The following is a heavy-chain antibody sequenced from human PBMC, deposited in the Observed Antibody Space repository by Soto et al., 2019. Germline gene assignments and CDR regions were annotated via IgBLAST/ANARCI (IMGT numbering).Heavy chain of an antibody. CDR2: INPNSGGT. CDR1: GYTFTGYY. CDR3: ARSKNSSSWYVVYYFDY. J-gene: IGHJ4*02. D-gene: IGHD6-13*01. Sequence: QVQLVQSGAEVKKPGASVKVSCKASGYTFTGYYMHWVRQAPGQGLEWMGWINPNSGGTNYAQKFQGWVTMTSDTPISTAYMELSRLRSDDTAVYYCARSKNSSSWYVVYYFDYWGQGTLVTVSS. V-gene: IGHV1-2*04.